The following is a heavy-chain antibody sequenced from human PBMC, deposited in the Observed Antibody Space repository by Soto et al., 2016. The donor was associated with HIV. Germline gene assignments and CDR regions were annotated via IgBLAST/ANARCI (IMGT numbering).Heavy chain of an antibody. J-gene: IGHJ3*02. D-gene: IGHD3-10*01. CDR3: ARTFVGRGQPFDI. CDR1: DSSSVTTG. Sequence: EVQLVESGGDLVQPGGSRRDSLVQSLDSSSVTTGCIGSAKLQGRAWCGSHVLIVMAVIEGSRTLWEGRFTISRDNSKNTLYLQMNRLRVEDTAVYYCARTFVGRGQPFDIWGPRDTGHCLF. CDR2: LIVMAVI. V-gene: IGHV3-74*01.